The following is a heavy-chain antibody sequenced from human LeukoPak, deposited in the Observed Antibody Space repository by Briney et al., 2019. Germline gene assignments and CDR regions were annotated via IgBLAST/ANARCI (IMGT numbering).Heavy chain of an antibody. Sequence: KTSETLSLTCAVYGGSFSGYYWSWIRQPPGKGLEWIGEINHSGSTNYNPSLKSRVTISVDTSKNQFSLKLSSVTAADTAVYYCAGRLRLGELSIHTGATGSDYWGQGTLVTVSS. V-gene: IGHV4-34*01. CDR3: AGRLRLGELSIHTGATGSDY. CDR2: INHSGST. CDR1: GGSFSGYY. J-gene: IGHJ4*02. D-gene: IGHD3-16*02.